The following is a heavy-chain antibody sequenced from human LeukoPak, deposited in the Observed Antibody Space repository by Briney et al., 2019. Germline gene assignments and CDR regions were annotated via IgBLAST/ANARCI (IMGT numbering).Heavy chain of an antibody. CDR2: ISGSGSNT. J-gene: IGHJ4*02. CDR1: GFTFTNYA. D-gene: IGHD3-22*01. CDR3: AKQAYDSPRTDFDY. V-gene: IGHV3-23*01. Sequence: GESLKISCAASGFTFTNYAMTWVRQAPGKGLEWVSVISGSGSNTYYADSVKGRFTISRDNSKNTLHLQMNSLRAEDTAIYYCAKQAYDSPRTDFDYWGQGTLVTVSS.